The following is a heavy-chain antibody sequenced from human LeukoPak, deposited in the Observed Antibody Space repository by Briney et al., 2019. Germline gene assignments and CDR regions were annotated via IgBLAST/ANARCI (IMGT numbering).Heavy chain of an antibody. Sequence: GGSLRLSCAASGFTFSSFAMSWVRQAPGKGLEWVSTVDAGDASTYYADSVKGRFTISRDNSKNTLYLHMNSLRAEDTAVYYCARDWVYSTNYYGMDVWGQGTTVTVSS. V-gene: IGHV3-23*01. J-gene: IGHJ6*02. CDR3: ARDWVYSTNYYGMDV. CDR1: GFTFSSFA. D-gene: IGHD4-11*01. CDR2: VDAGDAST.